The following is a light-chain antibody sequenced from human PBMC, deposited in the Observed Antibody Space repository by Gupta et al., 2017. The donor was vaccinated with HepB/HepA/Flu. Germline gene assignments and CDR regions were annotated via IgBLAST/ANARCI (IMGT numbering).Light chain of an antibody. CDR1: SLRNYY. CDR3: NCRDSSGNVV. V-gene: IGLV3-19*01. CDR2: GNN. J-gene: IGLJ2*01. Sequence: SSELSQDPPVSVDFGQTVRLTCQGDSLRNYYSSRFQQNPGQAPKLVLYGNNIRPSGIPDRLSGSNSGNTASLTIAGTQAEDEADYYCNCRDSSGNVVFGGGTRLTVL.